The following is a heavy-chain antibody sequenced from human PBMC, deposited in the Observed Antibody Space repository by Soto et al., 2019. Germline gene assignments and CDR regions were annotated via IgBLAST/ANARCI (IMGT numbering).Heavy chain of an antibody. D-gene: IGHD2-2*01. CDR2: IDPSDSYT. J-gene: IGHJ6*02. CDR3: ARLRGDIVVVPAATFPSLYYYGMDV. CDR1: GYSFTSYW. V-gene: IGHV5-10-1*01. Sequence: GESLKISCQGSGYSFTSYWISWVRQMPGKGLEWMGRIDPSDSYTNYSPSFQGHVTISADKSISTAYLQWSSLKASDTAMYYCARLRGDIVVVPAATFPSLYYYGMDVRGQGTTVTVSS.